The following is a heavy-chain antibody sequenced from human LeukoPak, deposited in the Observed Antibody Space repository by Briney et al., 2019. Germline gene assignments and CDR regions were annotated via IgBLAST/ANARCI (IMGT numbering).Heavy chain of an antibody. CDR2: ISGSGGST. V-gene: IGHV3-23*01. D-gene: IGHD1-26*01. J-gene: IGHJ5*02. CDR1: GFTFSSYG. CDR3: AKDSLSGSFYNWFDP. Sequence: GGSLRLSCAASGFTFSSYGMSWVRQAPGKGLEWVSAISGSGGSTYYADSVKGRFTISRDNSKNTLYLQMNSLRAEDTAVYYCAKDSLSGSFYNWFDPWGQGTLVTVSS.